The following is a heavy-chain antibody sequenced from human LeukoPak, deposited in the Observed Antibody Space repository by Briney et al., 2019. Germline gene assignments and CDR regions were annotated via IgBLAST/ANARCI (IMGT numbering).Heavy chain of an antibody. J-gene: IGHJ4*02. D-gene: IGHD7-27*01. Sequence: ASVKVSCKASGYTFTSYDFNWVRQATGQRPEWMGWMSPNSGDTGYAQKFQDRVTMTRNTSISTAYMELSSLRSDNTAVYYCARGPPNWGYDYWGPGTLVTVSS. V-gene: IGHV1-8*01. CDR2: MSPNSGDT. CDR1: GYTFTSYD. CDR3: ARGPPNWGYDY.